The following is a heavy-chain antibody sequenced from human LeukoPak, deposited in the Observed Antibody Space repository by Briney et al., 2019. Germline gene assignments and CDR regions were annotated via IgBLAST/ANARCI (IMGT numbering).Heavy chain of an antibody. J-gene: IGHJ1*01. CDR1: GITFSTSD. Sequence: TGGSLRLSCEASGITFSTSDMHWVRQAPGKGLEWISVIGTAGDTYYADSVKGRFTISRDNAKNSLYLQMNSLRAEDTAVYYCARDSLGIQDWGQGTLVTVSS. V-gene: IGHV3-13*01. CDR2: IGTAGDT. D-gene: IGHD7-27*01. CDR3: ARDSLGIQD.